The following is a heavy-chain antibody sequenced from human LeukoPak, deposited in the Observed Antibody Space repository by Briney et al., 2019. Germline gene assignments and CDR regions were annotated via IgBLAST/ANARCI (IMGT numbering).Heavy chain of an antibody. J-gene: IGHJ6*02. D-gene: IGHD5-24*01. CDR2: INPNNDDT. CDR3: ARPRVMDV. Sequence: ASVKVSCKASGYRFTDYYVHWVRQAPGQGLEWMGWINPNNDDTKYAQKFQGRVTMTRDTSITTAYMELSSLTSDDTAVYYCARPRVMDVWGQGTTVTVSS. CDR1: GYRFTDYY. V-gene: IGHV1-2*02.